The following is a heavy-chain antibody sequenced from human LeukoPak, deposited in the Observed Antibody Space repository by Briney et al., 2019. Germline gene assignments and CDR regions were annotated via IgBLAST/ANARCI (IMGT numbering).Heavy chain of an antibody. Sequence: GGSLRLSCAASGFTFSSYAMSWVRQAPGKGLEWVSGISGSGDNTYYADSVKGRFTISRDNSKFTLYLQMNSLRAEDKALYYCAKERSTERPCFGELLDGGQGNMVTVSS. D-gene: IGHD3-10*01. V-gene: IGHV3-23*01. CDR1: GFTFSSYA. CDR2: ISGSGDNT. CDR3: AKERSTERPCFGELLD. J-gene: IGHJ4*02.